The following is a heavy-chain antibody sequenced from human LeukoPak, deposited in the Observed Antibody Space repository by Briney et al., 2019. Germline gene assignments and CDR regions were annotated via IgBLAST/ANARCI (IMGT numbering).Heavy chain of an antibody. V-gene: IGHV4-59*01. Sequence: PSETLSLTCTVSGGSISSYYWSWIRQPPGKGLEWIGYIYYSGSTNYNPSLKSRVTISVDTSKNQFSLKLSSVTAADPAVYHCAREDGDGYNSGYYYGMDVWGQGTTVTVSS. CDR3: AREDGDGYNSGYYYGMDV. D-gene: IGHD5-24*01. CDR2: IYYSGST. J-gene: IGHJ6*02. CDR1: GGSISSYY.